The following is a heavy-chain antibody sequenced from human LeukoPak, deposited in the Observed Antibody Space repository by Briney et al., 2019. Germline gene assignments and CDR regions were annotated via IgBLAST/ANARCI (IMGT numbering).Heavy chain of an antibody. D-gene: IGHD3-10*01. CDR3: ARGLYYCGSGSYESDV. CDR1: GYTFTGYY. CDR2: INPNSGGT. Sequence: ASVTVSCKASGYTFTGYYMHWVRQAPGQGLEWMGWINPNSGGTNYAQKFQGRVTMTRDTSISTAYMELSRLRSDDAAVYYCARGLYYCGSGSYESDVWGKGTTVTISS. V-gene: IGHV1-2*02. J-gene: IGHJ6*04.